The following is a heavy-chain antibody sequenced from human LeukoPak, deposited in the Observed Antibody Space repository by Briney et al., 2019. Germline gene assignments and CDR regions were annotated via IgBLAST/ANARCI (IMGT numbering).Heavy chain of an antibody. J-gene: IGHJ4*02. D-gene: IGHD6-13*01. V-gene: IGHV4-59*01. CDR1: GGSMSSYY. CDR2: IYYSGST. Sequence: SETLSLTCTVSGGSMSSYYWTWIRQPPGKGLEWIGYIYYSGSTNYNPSLKSRVTISVDTSKNEFSLKLTSVNAADTAVYYCARDRPGGSSLDYWGQGILVTVSS. CDR3: ARDRPGGSSLDY.